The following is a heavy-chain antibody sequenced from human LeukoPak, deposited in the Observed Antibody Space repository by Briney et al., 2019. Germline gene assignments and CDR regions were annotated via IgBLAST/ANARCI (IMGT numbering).Heavy chain of an antibody. J-gene: IGHJ5*02. CDR3: ARDPYGSGSYYYNWFDP. V-gene: IGHV3-30-3*01. CDR2: ISYDGSNK. D-gene: IGHD3-10*01. CDR1: GFTFSSYA. Sequence: PGRSLRLSCAASGFTFSSYAMHWVRQAPGKGLEWVAVISYDGSNKYYADSVKGRFTISRDNSKNTLYLQMNSLRAEDTAVYYCARDPYGSGSYYYNWFDPWGQGTLVTVSS.